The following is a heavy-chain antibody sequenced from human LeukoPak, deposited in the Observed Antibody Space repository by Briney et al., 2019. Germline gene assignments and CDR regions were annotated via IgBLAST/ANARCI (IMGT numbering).Heavy chain of an antibody. V-gene: IGHV1-18*01. CDR1: GYTFTSYG. CDR2: ISAYNGDT. Sequence: ASVKVSCKASGYTFTSYGITWVRQAPGQGLEWMGWISAYNGDTNYAQNFQGRVTMTTATSTTTAYMELRSLRSDDTAVYYCARDTSNWSLDYWGQGTLVTVSS. CDR3: ARDTSNWSLDY. D-gene: IGHD6-13*01. J-gene: IGHJ4*02.